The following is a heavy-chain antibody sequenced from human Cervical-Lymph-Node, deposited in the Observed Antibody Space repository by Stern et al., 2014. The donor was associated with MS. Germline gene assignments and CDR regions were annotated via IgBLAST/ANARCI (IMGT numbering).Heavy chain of an antibody. J-gene: IGHJ6*02. V-gene: IGHV4-61*02. CDR3: ARTVIVSRRRYYGMDV. CDR2: IYISGGGT. CDR1: GDSISSGSYY. D-gene: IGHD6-6*01. Sequence: VQLVESGPGLVKPSQTLSLICTVSGDSISSGSYYWSWVRQPAGKGLEWIGRIYISGGGTPYNPSLKGRVTSSEDTSKTHFPLEFNSVTAADTAVYYCARTVIVSRRRYYGMDVWGRGTTVTVSS.